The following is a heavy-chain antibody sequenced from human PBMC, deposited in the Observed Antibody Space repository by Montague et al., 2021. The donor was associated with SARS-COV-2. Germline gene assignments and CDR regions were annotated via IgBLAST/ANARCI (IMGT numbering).Heavy chain of an antibody. V-gene: IGHV4-39*02. CDR2: IFHSGSA. CDR1: VSRLTAAIYH. J-gene: IGHJ4*02. D-gene: IGHD5-18*01. Sequence: SETLSLTCSILVSRLTAAIYHSTRLNQSHPQRPEWIGNIFHSGSASYNPSLKSRVTMSVDTSKKHFSLRLSSVTAADTAVYYCASLTLMELWLSGYYFDSWGQGTLVTVAS. CDR3: ASLTLMELWLSGYYFDS.